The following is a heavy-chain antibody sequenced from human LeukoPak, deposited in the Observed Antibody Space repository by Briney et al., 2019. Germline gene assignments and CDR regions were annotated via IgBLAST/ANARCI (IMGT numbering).Heavy chain of an antibody. CDR2: IYTSGST. V-gene: IGHV4-4*07. CDR1: GGSISIIY. J-gene: IGHJ6*03. CDR3: ARVLDYYYDSSGYYPRYYYYYYMDL. D-gene: IGHD3-22*01. Sequence: PSETLSLTCTVSGGSISIIYWGCIRQPAGKGLEWIGRIYTSGSTNYNPSLKSRVTISVDKSKNQFSLKLSSVTAADTAVYYCARVLDYYYDSSGYYPRYYYYYYMDLWGKGTTVTVSS.